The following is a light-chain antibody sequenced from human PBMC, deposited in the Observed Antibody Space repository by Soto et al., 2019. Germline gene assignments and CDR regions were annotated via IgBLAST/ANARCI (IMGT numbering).Light chain of an antibody. CDR2: DVS. CDR1: SSDVGGYNY. V-gene: IGLV2-14*01. J-gene: IGLJ1*01. CDR3: SSYTSSSTFGV. Sequence: QSALTQPASVSGSPGQSITISCTGTSSDVGGYNYVSWYQQHPGRAPKLLIYDVSYRPSGVSNRFSGFKSGNTASLTISGLQAEEEAEYYCSSYTSSSTFGVFGTGTKLTVL.